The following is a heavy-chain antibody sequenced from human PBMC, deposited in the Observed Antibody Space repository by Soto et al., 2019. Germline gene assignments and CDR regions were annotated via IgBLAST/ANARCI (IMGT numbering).Heavy chain of an antibody. J-gene: IGHJ6*03. Sequence: ASVKVSCKASGYTFTSYDINWVRQATGQGLEWMGWMNPNSGNTGYAQKFQGRVTMTRNTSISTAYMELSSLRSEDTAVYYCARNKGDILDYYYYMDVWGKGTTVTVSS. CDR1: GYTFTSYD. CDR3: ARNKGDILDYYYYMDV. V-gene: IGHV1-8*01. CDR2: MNPNSGNT. D-gene: IGHD3-9*01.